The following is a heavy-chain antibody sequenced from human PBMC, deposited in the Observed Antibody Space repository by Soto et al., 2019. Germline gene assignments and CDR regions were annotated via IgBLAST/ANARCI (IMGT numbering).Heavy chain of an antibody. CDR1: GFTFSSHA. CDR3: AKGRTSDSGWKLDALDM. CDR2: INGRGDGT. J-gene: IGHJ3*02. D-gene: IGHD6-19*01. V-gene: IGHV3-23*01. Sequence: EVQLLESGGDLVQPGGSLRLSCAVSGFTFSSHATNWVRQAPGKGLEWVSAINGRGDGTYYSDSVKGRFTISRDPSKNKVHLQMNSLRAEDTALYYCAKGRTSDSGWKLDALDMWGQGTLVSVSS.